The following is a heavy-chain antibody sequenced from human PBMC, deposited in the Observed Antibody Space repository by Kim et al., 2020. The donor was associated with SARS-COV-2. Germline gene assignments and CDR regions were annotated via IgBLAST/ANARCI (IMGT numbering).Heavy chain of an antibody. CDR2: IRSKAYGGTT. V-gene: IGHV3-49*04. J-gene: IGHJ4*02. D-gene: IGHD3-3*01. CDR3: TRHDFWSGYCFDC. Sequence: GGSLRLSCTASGFTFGDYAMSWVRQAPGKGLEWVGFIRSKAYGGTTEYAASVKGRFTISRDDSKSIAHLQMNSLKTEDTAVYYCTRHDFWSGYCFDCWGQGTLVTVSS. CDR1: GFTFGDYA.